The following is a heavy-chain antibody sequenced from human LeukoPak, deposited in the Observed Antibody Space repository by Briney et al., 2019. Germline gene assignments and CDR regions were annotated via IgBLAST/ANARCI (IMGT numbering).Heavy chain of an antibody. D-gene: IGHD2-21*02. CDR3: ARVRRGGDWSYYMDV. V-gene: IGHV3-48*03. J-gene: IGHJ6*03. CDR2: ISSSGSTI. CDR1: GFTFSSYE. Sequence: PGGSLRLSCAASGFTFSSYEMNWVRQAPGKGLEWVSYISSSGSTIYYADSVKGRFTISRDNAKNSLYLQMNSLRAEDTAVYYRARVRRGGDWSYYMDVWGKGTTVTVSS.